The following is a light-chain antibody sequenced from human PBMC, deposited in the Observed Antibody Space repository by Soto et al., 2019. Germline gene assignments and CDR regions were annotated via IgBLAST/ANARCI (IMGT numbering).Light chain of an antibody. V-gene: IGKV1-39*01. J-gene: IGKJ5*01. CDR2: AAS. CDR3: QQSYRNPIT. CDR1: QSISNY. Sequence: DIQMTQSASSLSASVGARVPITCRASQSISNYLNWYQQKPGKAPNLLIHAASSLQSGVPPRFSGSGSGTDFTLTISSLQPEDFATYFCQQSYRNPITFGQGTRLEIK.